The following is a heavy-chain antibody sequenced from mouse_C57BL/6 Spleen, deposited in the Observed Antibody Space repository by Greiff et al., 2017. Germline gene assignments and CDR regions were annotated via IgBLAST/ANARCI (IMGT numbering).Heavy chain of an antibody. D-gene: IGHD1-1*01. CDR2: IYPGDGDT. Sequence: QVQLQQSGAELVKPGASVKISCKASGYAFSSYWMNWVKQRPGKGLEWIGQIYPGDGDTNYNGKFKGKATLTADKSSSTAYMQLSSLTSEDSAVYFCARITTVGATDYWGQGTTLTVSS. CDR1: GYAFSSYW. CDR3: ARITTVGATDY. J-gene: IGHJ2*01. V-gene: IGHV1-80*01.